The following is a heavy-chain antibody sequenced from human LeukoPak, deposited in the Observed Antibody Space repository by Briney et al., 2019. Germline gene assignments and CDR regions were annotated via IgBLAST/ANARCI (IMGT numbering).Heavy chain of an antibody. CDR2: IYYSGST. CDR3: ARDTPVTTMVRYFDL. V-gene: IGHV4-31*03. J-gene: IGHJ2*01. D-gene: IGHD4-17*01. Sequence: SETLSLTCTVSGGSISSGGYYWSWIRQHPGQGLEWIGYIYYSGSTYYNPSLKSRVTISVDTSKNQFSLKLGSVTAADTAVYYCARDTPVTTMVRYFDLWGRGTLVTVSS. CDR1: GGSISSGGYY.